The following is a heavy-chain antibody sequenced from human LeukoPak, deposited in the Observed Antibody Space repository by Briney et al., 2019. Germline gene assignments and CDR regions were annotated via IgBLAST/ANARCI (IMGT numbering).Heavy chain of an antibody. V-gene: IGHV3-30-3*01. D-gene: IGHD3-22*01. CDR1: GFTFSSYA. Sequence: GRSLRLSCAASGFTFSSYAMHWVRQAPGKGLEWVAVISYDGSNKYYADSVKGRFTISRDNSKNTLYLQMNSLRAEDTAVYYCARDPITMIAGAYFDYWGQGTLVTVSS. CDR3: ARDPITMIAGAYFDY. J-gene: IGHJ4*02. CDR2: ISYDGSNK.